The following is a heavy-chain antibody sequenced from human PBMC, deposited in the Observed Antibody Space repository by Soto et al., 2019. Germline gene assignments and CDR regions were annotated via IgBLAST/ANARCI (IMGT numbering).Heavy chain of an antibody. D-gene: IGHD2-15*01. V-gene: IGHV1-18*01. CDR3: VRGYCSVGSSSGCSHFDR. Sequence: QVQLVQSGGEVKKPGASVKVSCQASGYTFSDYAISWVRQAPGQGLEWMGWISASTRNTDQAQNFQGRVFMTLDTSTNTPCMELRTLRSDEAAEYYCVRGYCSVGSSSGCSHFDRWGRGTLVTVSS. CDR2: ISASTRNT. CDR1: GYTFSDYA. J-gene: IGHJ2*01.